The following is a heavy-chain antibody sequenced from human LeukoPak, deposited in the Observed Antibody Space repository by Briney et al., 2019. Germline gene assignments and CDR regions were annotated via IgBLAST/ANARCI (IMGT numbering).Heavy chain of an antibody. J-gene: IGHJ4*02. CDR1: GGSFSGYY. Sequence: SETLSLTCAVYGGSFSGYYWSWIRQPPGKGLEWIGEINHSGSTNYNPSLNSRVTISVDTSKNQFSLKLSSVTAADTAVYYCARGPIYSSWGQGTLVTVPS. CDR2: INHSGST. D-gene: IGHD6-13*01. CDR3: ARGPIYSS. V-gene: IGHV4-34*01.